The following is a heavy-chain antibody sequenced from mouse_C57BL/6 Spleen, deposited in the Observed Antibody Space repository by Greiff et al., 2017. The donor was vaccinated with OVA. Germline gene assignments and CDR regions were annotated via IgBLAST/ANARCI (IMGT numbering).Heavy chain of an antibody. CDR2: INPYNGGP. CDR1: GYTFTDYY. D-gene: IGHD2-3*01. J-gene: IGHJ1*03. Sequence: EVQLQQSGPVLVKPGASVKMSCKASGYTFTDYYMNWVKQSHGKSLEWIGVINPYNGGPSYNQKFKGKATLTVDKSSSTAYMELNSLTSEDSAVYYCARWLLPYWYFDVWGTGTTVTVSS. CDR3: ARWLLPYWYFDV. V-gene: IGHV1-19*01.